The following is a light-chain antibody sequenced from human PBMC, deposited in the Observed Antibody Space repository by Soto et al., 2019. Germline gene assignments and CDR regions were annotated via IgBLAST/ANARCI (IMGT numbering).Light chain of an antibody. CDR2: GAS. CDR1: QNIGNR. Sequence: ELDMTQSPATLSVSPGEGATLSCRAAQNIGNRLGWYQQRPGQAPRLLIYGASNRATGIPARFSGSGSGTEFTLTISSLQPEDSATYYCQFLGAFGRGNKLEIK. CDR3: QFLGA. J-gene: IGKJ2*01. V-gene: IGKV3-15*01.